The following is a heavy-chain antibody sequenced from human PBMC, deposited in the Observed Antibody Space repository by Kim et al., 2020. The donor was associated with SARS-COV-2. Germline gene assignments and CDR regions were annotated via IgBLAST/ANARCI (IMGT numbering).Heavy chain of an antibody. D-gene: IGHD4-17*01. Sequence: SETLSLTCAVSGGSISSGGYSWSWIRQPPGKGLEWIGYIYHSGSTYYNPSLKSRVTISVDRSKNQFSLKLSSVTAADTAVYYCARGGFGDPTGLVSWGQGTLVTVSS. V-gene: IGHV4-30-2*01. CDR3: ARGGFGDPTGLVS. CDR1: GGSISSGGYS. J-gene: IGHJ4*02. CDR2: IYHSGST.